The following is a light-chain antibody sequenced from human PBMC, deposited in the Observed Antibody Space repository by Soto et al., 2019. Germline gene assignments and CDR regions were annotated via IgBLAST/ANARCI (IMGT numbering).Light chain of an antibody. CDR3: QNYDASLWT. CDR2: GAS. J-gene: IGKJ1*01. V-gene: IGKV3-20*01. Sequence: EIVLTQSPGTLSLSPGERATLSCRASQSVRSSYLVWYQHKPGQAPRLLIYGASSRAPGIPDRFSGSGSGTDITLTINTLEPEDFAVYYCQNYDASLWTFGQGTKVLIK. CDR1: QSVRSSY.